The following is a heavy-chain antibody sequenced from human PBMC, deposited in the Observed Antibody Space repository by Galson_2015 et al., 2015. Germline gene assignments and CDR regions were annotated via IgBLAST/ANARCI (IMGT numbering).Heavy chain of an antibody. CDR2: INAGNGNT. CDR3: AKRGLRYFDWLDLDY. Sequence: SCKASGYTFTSYAMHCVRQAPGQRLEWMGWINAGNGNTKYSQEFQGRVTITRDTSASTAYMELSSLRSEDTAVYYCAKRGLRYFDWLDLDYWGQGTLVTVSS. D-gene: IGHD3-9*01. J-gene: IGHJ4*02. CDR1: GYTFTSYA. V-gene: IGHV1-3*01.